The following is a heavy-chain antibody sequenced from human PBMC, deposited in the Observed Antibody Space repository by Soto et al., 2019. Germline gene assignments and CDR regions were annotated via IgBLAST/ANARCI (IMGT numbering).Heavy chain of an antibody. V-gene: IGHV3-9*01. J-gene: IGHJ4*02. Sequence: EVQLVESGGGLVQPGRSLRLSCAASGFTFDDYAMHWVRQAPGKGPEWVSGISWNSGSIGYADSVKGRFTISRDNAKNSLYLQMNSLRAEDTALYYCAGVSSGWYALGYWGQGTLVTVSS. CDR2: ISWNSGSI. CDR3: AGVSSGWYALGY. CDR1: GFTFDDYA. D-gene: IGHD6-19*01.